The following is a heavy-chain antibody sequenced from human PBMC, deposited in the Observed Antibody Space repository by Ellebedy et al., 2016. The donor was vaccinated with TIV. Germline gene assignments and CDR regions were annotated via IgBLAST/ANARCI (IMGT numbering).Heavy chain of an antibody. CDR1: GYRFSTYW. CDR2: IYPDDSDA. J-gene: IGHJ4*02. CDR3: ARHYSTTAFLDV. D-gene: IGHD1-1*01. Sequence: GESLKISCKGSGYRFSTYWIGWVRQMPGKGLEWMGIIYPDDSDARYNPSFEGQVTISVDKSINTAYLHWSSLKASDAAVYYCARHYSTTAFLDVWGQGTLVTVSS. V-gene: IGHV5-51*01.